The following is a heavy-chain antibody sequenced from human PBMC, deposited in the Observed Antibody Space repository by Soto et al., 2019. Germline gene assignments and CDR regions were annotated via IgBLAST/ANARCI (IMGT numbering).Heavy chain of an antibody. J-gene: IGHJ4*02. CDR2: IYYSVST. Sequence: SETLSLTCTVSGGSISSGDYYWSWIRQPPGKGLEWIGYIYYSVSTTYNPSLKSRLTISVDTSKNEFSLRLSSVTAADTAVYYCAVKHISSWTFDYWGQGALVTVSS. D-gene: IGHD6-13*01. CDR1: GGSISSGDYY. CDR3: AVKHISSWTFDY. V-gene: IGHV4-30-4*01.